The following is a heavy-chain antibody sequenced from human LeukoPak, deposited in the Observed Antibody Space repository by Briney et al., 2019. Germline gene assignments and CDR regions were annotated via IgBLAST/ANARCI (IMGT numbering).Heavy chain of an antibody. D-gene: IGHD5-24*01. CDR3: AREGHLDGYNYFYFDY. CDR1: GGTFSSYA. Sequence: SVKVSCKASGGTFSSYAISWARQAPGQGLEWMGGIIPIFGTANYAQKFQGRVTITTDESTSTAYMELSSLRSEDTAVYYCAREGHLDGYNYFYFDYWGQGTLVTVSS. J-gene: IGHJ4*02. CDR2: IIPIFGTA. V-gene: IGHV1-69*05.